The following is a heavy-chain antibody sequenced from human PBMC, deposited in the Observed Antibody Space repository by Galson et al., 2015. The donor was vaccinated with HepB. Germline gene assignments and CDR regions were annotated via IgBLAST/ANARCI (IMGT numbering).Heavy chain of an antibody. CDR2: INPNSGGT. CDR1: GYTFTGYY. D-gene: IGHD6-13*01. J-gene: IGHJ6*02. Sequence: SVKVSCKASGYTFTGYYMHWVRQAPGQGLEWMGWINPNSGGTNYAQKFQGWVTMTRDTSISTAYMELSRLRSDDTAVYYCARAATGYSSSWYVSPSYYYGMDVWGQGTTVTVSS. CDR3: ARAATGYSSSWYVSPSYYYGMDV. V-gene: IGHV1-2*04.